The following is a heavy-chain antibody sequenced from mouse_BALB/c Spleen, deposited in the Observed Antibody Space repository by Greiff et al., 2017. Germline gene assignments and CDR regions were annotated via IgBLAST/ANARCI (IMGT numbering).Heavy chain of an antibody. CDR2: IYPGGGYT. CDR1: GYTFTNYW. CDR3: ARKDGYYAMDY. Sequence: VQLQQSGAELVRPGTSVKISCKASGYTFTNYWLGWVKQRPGHGLEWIGDIYPGGGYTNYNEKFKGKATLTADTSSSTAYMQLSSLTSEDSAVYFCARKDGYYAMDYWGQGTSVTVSS. D-gene: IGHD2-3*01. J-gene: IGHJ4*01. V-gene: IGHV1-63*02.